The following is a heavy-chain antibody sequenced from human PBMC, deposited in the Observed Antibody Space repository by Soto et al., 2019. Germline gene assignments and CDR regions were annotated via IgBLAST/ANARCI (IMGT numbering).Heavy chain of an antibody. CDR3: ARWNGYGDS. Sequence: EVQLLESGGGPAQPGGSLRLSCAASGFSISTYGVTWVRQAPGKGLEWVSGFSGSSGNTYYADSVKGRFTISRDNSKNTVYLQMNSLRAEDTAVYYCARWNGYGDSWGQGTLVTVSS. V-gene: IGHV3-23*01. CDR1: GFSISTYG. J-gene: IGHJ4*02. CDR2: FSGSSGNT. D-gene: IGHD1-1*01.